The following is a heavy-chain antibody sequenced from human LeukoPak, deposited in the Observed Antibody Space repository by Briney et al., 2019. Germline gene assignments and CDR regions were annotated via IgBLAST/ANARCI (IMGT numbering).Heavy chain of an antibody. Sequence: ASVKVSCKASGYTFTNYHINWVRQATGQGLEWMGWINPNNGDSGFAQKFQCRVTITRDTAMTTAYMELSSLTSEDTAIYFCARTTSFTASGYDYWGQGTLVTVS. D-gene: IGHD6-25*01. J-gene: IGHJ4*02. CDR1: GYTFTNYH. CDR2: INPNNGDS. CDR3: ARTTSFTASGYDY. V-gene: IGHV1-8*03.